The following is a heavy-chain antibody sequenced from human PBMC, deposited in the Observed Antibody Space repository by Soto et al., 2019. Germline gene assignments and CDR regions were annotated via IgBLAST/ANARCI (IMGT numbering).Heavy chain of an antibody. V-gene: IGHV1-8*01. Sequence: ASVKVSCKASGYTFTSYDINWVRQATGQGLEWMGWMNPNSGNTGYAQKFQGRVTMTRNTSISTAYMELSSLRSEDTAVYYCARGWLLLWPYYYYYGMDVWGQGTTVPVSS. CDR3: ARGWLLLWPYYYYYGMDV. D-gene: IGHD2-21*02. J-gene: IGHJ6*02. CDR1: GYTFTSYD. CDR2: MNPNSGNT.